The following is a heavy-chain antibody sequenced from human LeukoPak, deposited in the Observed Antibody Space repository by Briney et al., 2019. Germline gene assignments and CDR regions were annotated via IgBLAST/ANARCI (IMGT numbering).Heavy chain of an antibody. Sequence: GMSLRLSCAASGFTFTGHAMHWIRQAPGKGLEWVSGMSYTKDTVDYADSVKGRFTVSRDDAKRTFFLQMNSLRPEDTAFYFCTGDLRPGGTDIWGQGTTVTVSS. V-gene: IGHV3-9*01. CDR1: GFTFTGHA. CDR2: MSYTKDTV. D-gene: IGHD1-1*01. CDR3: TGDLRPGGTDI. J-gene: IGHJ6*02.